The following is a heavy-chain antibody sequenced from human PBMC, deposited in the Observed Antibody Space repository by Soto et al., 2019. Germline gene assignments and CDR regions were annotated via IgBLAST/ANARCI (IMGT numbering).Heavy chain of an antibody. V-gene: IGHV3-23*01. CDR2: ISGSGGST. D-gene: IGHD3-3*01. CDR3: AKGTPYYDFWSGYYSWMNGSQNYYYYMDV. J-gene: IGHJ6*03. CDR1: GFTFSSYA. Sequence: GGSLRLSCAASGFTFSSYAMSWVRQAPGKGLEWVSAISGSGGSTYYADSVKGRFTIARDNSKNTLYLQMNSLRAEDTAVYYCAKGTPYYDFWSGYYSWMNGSQNYYYYMDVWGKGTTVTVSS.